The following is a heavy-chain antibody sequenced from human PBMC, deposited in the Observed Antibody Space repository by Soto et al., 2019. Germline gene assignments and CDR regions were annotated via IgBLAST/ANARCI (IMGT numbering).Heavy chain of an antibody. Sequence: QVQLQQSGPGLVKPSQTLSLTCAVSGDSVSNNSADWNWIRQSPSRGLEWLGRTYYRSKCFNNYALSVKGRITITPDTSKNQFSLQLNSVTPEDTAVYYCAREGRLAASIFHNWFDPWGQGTLVTVSS. CDR3: AREGRLAASIFHNWFDP. CDR2: TYYRSKCFN. J-gene: IGHJ5*02. CDR1: GDSVSNNSAD. D-gene: IGHD3-3*02. V-gene: IGHV6-1*01.